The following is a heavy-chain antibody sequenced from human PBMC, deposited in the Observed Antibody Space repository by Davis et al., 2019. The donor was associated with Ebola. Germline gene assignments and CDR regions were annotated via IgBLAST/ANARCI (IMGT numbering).Heavy chain of an antibody. CDR3: TRHINWAFDY. V-gene: IGHV3-33*04. J-gene: IGHJ4*02. CDR2: NSDGGSPT. CDR1: GFSFSDYG. D-gene: IGHD1-1*01. Sequence: GESLKISCAGSGFSFSDYGMHWVRQAPGKGLEWIAGNSDGGSPTYYADSVKGRFTISRDNSKNTLYLLMDSLRAEDTAVYYCTRHINWAFDYWGQGTLVTVSS.